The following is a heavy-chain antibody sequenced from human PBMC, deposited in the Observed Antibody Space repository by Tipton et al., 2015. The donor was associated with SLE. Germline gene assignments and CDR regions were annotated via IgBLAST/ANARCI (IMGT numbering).Heavy chain of an antibody. Sequence: TLSLTCTVSGGSISSGGYYWSWIRQSPGKGLEWIGYISYSGSTNYNSSLKSRLTISVDTSKNQFSLKLSSVTAADTAVYYCARGAPGTLRAFDFWVQGTVVTVSS. CDR1: GGSISSGGYY. V-gene: IGHV4-31*03. D-gene: IGHD1-26*01. J-gene: IGHJ3*01. CDR2: ISYSGST. CDR3: ARGAPGTLRAFDF.